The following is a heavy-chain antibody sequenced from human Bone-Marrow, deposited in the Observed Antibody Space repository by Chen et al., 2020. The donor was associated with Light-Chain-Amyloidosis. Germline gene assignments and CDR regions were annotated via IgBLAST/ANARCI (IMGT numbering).Heavy chain of an antibody. CDR1: GASISSSSYY. D-gene: IGHD3-3*01. J-gene: IGHJ4*02. V-gene: IGHV4-39*01. Sequence: QLQLQESGPGLVKPSETLSLTCTVSGASISSSSYYWGWIRQPPGKGLEWIGSIYYSGSTYYNPSLKSRVTISVDTSKNQFSLKLSSVTAADTAVYYCARHPDLDYFDYWGQGTLVTVSS. CDR2: IYYSGST. CDR3: ARHPDLDYFDY.